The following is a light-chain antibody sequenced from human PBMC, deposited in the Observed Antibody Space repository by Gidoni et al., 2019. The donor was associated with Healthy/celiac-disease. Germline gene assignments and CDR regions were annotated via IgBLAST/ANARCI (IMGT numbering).Light chain of an antibody. CDR1: QSVSSY. CDR2: AAS. Sequence: DIVLTQSPSSLSSSPGERATLSCRASQSVSSYLAWYQQKPGQAPRLLIYAASKLPTGLPPRFSGSGSGTDFTLTMSSLEPEDFAVYYCQQRSSWPLTFGQGTRLEIK. J-gene: IGKJ5*01. CDR3: QQRSSWPLT. V-gene: IGKV3-11*01.